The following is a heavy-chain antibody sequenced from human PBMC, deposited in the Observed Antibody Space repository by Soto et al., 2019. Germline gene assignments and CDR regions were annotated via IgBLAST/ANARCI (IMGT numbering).Heavy chain of an antibody. J-gene: IGHJ6*02. V-gene: IGHV1-69*01. D-gene: IGHD1-7*01. CDR3: ARGRTGTPYKYYYDGMDV. CDR2: IIPIFGTA. Sequence: VQLVQSGAEVKKPGSSVKVSCKASGGTFSSYAISWVRQAPGQGLEWMGGIIPIFGTANYAQKFQGRVTITADESTSTAYMELSRLRSEDTAVYYCARGRTGTPYKYYYDGMDVWGQGTTVTVSS. CDR1: GGTFSSYA.